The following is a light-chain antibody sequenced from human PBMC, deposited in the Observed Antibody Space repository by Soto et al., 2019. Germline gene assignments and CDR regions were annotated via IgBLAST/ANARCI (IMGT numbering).Light chain of an antibody. CDR1: QSVSSY. J-gene: IGKJ2*01. V-gene: IGKV3-11*01. CDR2: DAS. Sequence: EVVLTQSPATLSLSPGERATLSCRASQSVSSYLAWYQQRPGQAPRLLIYDASNRATGIPARFSGSGSGTDFTLTISSLEPEDFAFYYCPQRSDWPYTFGQGTKLESK. CDR3: PQRSDWPYT.